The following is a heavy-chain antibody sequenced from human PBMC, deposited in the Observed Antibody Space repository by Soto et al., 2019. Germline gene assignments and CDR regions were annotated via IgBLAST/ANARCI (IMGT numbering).Heavy chain of an antibody. CDR1: GFTFSSYA. V-gene: IGHV3-23*01. CDR2: ISGSGGST. J-gene: IGHJ3*02. CDR3: AKDVVPAANPPDAFDI. Sequence: PGGSLRLSCAASGFTFSSYAMSWVRQAPGNGLEWVSAISGSGGSTYYADSVKGRFTISRDNSKNTLYLQMNSLRAEDTAVYYCAKDVVPAANPPDAFDIWGQGKMVTVSS. D-gene: IGHD2-2*01.